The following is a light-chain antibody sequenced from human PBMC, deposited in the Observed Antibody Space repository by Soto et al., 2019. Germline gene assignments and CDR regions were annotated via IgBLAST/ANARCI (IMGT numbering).Light chain of an antibody. CDR3: QQRSNWPIT. CDR2: NAS. CDR1: QSVGSNH. V-gene: IGKV3D-20*02. J-gene: IGKJ5*01. Sequence: ESVLTQSPGTLSLSPGERATLSCRASQSVGSNHLAWYQQKPGRAPRLLIYNASNRATGIPDRFSGSGSGTEFTLTISSLQSQDFAIYYCQQRSNWPITFGQGTRLEI.